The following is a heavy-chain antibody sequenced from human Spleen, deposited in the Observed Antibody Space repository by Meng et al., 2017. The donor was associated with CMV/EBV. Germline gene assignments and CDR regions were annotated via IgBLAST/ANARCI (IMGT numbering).Heavy chain of an antibody. CDR2: INPNFGGT. J-gene: IGHJ3*02. V-gene: IGHV1-2*02. D-gene: IGHD2-2*02. Sequence: ASVKVSCKASGYTFTSYDINWVRQATGQGLEWMGWINPNFGGTNYAQKFQGRVTVTTDTPTSTVYMELRGLRSDDTAVHYCARGCSSTTCYRGGSDGFDMWGQGTTVTVSS. CDR3: ARGCSSTTCYRGGSDGFDM. CDR1: GYTFTSYD.